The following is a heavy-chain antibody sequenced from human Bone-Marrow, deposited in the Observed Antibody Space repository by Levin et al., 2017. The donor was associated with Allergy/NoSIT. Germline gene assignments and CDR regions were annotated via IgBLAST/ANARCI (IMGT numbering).Heavy chain of an antibody. Sequence: GGSLRLSCAASGFTFDDYGMSWVRQAPGKGLEWVSGINWNGGSTGYADSVKGRFTISRDNAKNSLYLQMNSLRAEDTALYHCARDVPLYSSGWDGMDVWGQGTTVTVSS. V-gene: IGHV3-20*01. CDR2: INWNGGST. J-gene: IGHJ6*02. D-gene: IGHD6-19*01. CDR1: GFTFDDYG. CDR3: ARDVPLYSSGWDGMDV.